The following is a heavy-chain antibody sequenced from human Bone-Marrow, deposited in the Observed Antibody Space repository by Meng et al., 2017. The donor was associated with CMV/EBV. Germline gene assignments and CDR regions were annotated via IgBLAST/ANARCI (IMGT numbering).Heavy chain of an antibody. CDR3: ARDLYDFWSGYYSDYYYYYGMDV. CDR2: IYSDGTGI. CDR1: GFTFSSYW. J-gene: IGHJ6*02. V-gene: IGHV3-74*01. D-gene: IGHD3-3*01. Sequence: GESLKISCVASGFTFSSYWMHWVRQAPGKGLVWVSRIYSDGTGINYADSVKGRFTISRDNAKNSLYLQMNSLRAEDTAVYYCARDLYDFWSGYYSDYYYYYGMDVWGQGTTVTVSS.